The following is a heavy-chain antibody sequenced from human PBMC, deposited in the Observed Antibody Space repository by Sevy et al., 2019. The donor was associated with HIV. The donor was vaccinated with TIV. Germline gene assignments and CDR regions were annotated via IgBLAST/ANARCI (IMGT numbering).Heavy chain of an antibody. CDR3: ATSPGYYDSAPFDY. V-gene: IGHV3-15*01. CDR2: IKSKIDGETT. J-gene: IGHJ4*02. Sequence: GGSLRLSCAVSGFTFNNAWMNWVRQAPGTGLQWVGLIKSKIDGETTDYAAPVKGRFTISRDDSINTLFLQMNSLKIEDTATCYCATSPGYYDSAPFDYWGPGTLVTVSS. D-gene: IGHD3-22*01. CDR1: GFTFNNAW.